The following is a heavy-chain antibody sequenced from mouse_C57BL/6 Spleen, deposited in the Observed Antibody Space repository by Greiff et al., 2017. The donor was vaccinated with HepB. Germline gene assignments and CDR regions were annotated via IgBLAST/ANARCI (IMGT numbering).Heavy chain of an antibody. J-gene: IGHJ4*01. CDR1: GYTFTSYW. D-gene: IGHD4-1*01. CDR2: INPSNGGT. CDR3: AREGSGTGLGMDY. Sequence: VQLQQSGTELVKPGASVKLSCKASGYTFTSYWMHWVKQRPGQGLEWIGNINPSNGGTNYNEKFKSKATLTVDKSSSTAYMQLSSLTSEDSAVYYCAREGSGTGLGMDYWGQGTSVTVSS. V-gene: IGHV1-53*01.